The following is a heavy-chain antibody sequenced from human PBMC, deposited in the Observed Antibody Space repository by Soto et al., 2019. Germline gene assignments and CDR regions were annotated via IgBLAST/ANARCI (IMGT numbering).Heavy chain of an antibody. Sequence: GESRKIACPGSGYTFTTYWITWVRQMPGRGLEWMGRIDPSDSYTNYSPSFQGHVTISADKSTNTAYLEWRSLKASDSAIYYCACPRQDYGDRAYPQWGQGTIVTV. D-gene: IGHD2-21*02. CDR3: ACPRQDYGDRAYPQ. CDR2: IDPSDSYT. J-gene: IGHJ4*02. V-gene: IGHV5-10-1*01. CDR1: GYTFTTYW.